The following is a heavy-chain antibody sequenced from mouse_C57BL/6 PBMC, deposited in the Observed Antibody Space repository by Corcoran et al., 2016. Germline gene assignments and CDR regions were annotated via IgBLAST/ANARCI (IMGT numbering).Heavy chain of an antibody. D-gene: IGHD1-1*01. J-gene: IGHJ3*01. CDR3: ARPFYYGSSPFAY. CDR1: GYTFTDYY. V-gene: IGHV1-26*01. Sequence: EVQLQQSGPELVKPGASVKISCKASGYTFTDYYMNWVKQSHGKSLEWIGDINPNNGGTSYNQKFKGKATLTVDKSSSTAYMELRSLTSEDSAVYYGARPFYYGSSPFAYWAKGLWSLSLQ. CDR2: INPNNGGT.